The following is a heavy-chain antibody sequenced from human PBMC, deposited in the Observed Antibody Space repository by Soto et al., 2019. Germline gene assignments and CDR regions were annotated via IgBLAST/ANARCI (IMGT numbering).Heavy chain of an antibody. CDR2: ISSSGSPI. V-gene: IGHV3-48*04. CDR3: ARGGQQLHGMDV. J-gene: IGHJ6*02. D-gene: IGHD6-13*01. CDR1: GFTFSSYS. Sequence: PGGSLRLSCAASGFTFSSYSVNWVRQAPGKGLEWVSYISSSGSPIYYADSVKGRFTISRDNAKNSLYLQMNSLRAEDTAVYYCARGGQQLHGMDVWGQGTTVTVSS.